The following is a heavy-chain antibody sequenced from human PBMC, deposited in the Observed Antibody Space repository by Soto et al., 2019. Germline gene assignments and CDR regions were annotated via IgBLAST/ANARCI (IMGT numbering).Heavy chain of an antibody. Sequence: ASVNVSCMTSGCTLPKYGLTWVRQAPGQPLEWLGWISLYSDGTNYPQKFQGRVSMTPDTSTTKASVELGSERSDDTAVYYFARVVPCAKAWFGPWGPGTLVHVSS. D-gene: IGHD2-2*01. CDR3: ARVVPCAKAWFGP. J-gene: IGHJ5*01. CDR2: ISLYSDGT. CDR1: GCTLPKYG. V-gene: IGHV1-18*01.